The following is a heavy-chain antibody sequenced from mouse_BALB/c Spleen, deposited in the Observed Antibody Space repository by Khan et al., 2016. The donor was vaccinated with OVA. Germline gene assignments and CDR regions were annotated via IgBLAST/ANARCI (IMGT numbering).Heavy chain of an antibody. CDR3: ARTARIKY. Sequence: EVQLQESGPGLVKPSQSLSLACTVTGYSITSGYGCNWIRQFPGNKLEWMGYISYSGSTNYTPSLKSRISITRDTSKNQFFLQLNSVTTADTATYYCARTARIKYWGQGTTLTVSS. D-gene: IGHD1-2*01. CDR1: GYSITSGYG. CDR2: ISYSGST. V-gene: IGHV3-2*02. J-gene: IGHJ2*01.